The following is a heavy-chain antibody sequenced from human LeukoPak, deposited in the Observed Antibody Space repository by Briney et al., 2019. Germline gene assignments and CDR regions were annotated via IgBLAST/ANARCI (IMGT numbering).Heavy chain of an antibody. D-gene: IGHD2/OR15-2a*01. Sequence: GASVTVSCKTSGHSFTGYYIHWVRQAPGQGLEWMGWSKPDSGDTRYAREFQARVTMTRDTSVSTVYMELSRLTSDDTAVYYCASAGYFKPLDFWDQGTLVTVSS. CDR3: ASAGYFKPLDF. CDR1: GHSFTGYY. J-gene: IGHJ4*02. V-gene: IGHV1-2*02. CDR2: SKPDSGDT.